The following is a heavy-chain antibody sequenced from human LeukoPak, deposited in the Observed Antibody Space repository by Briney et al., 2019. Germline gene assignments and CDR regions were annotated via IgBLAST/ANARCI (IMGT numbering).Heavy chain of an antibody. V-gene: IGHV1-18*01. J-gene: IGHJ4*02. CDR1: GYTFTSYG. Sequence: ASVTVSFKASGYTFTSYGISWVRQAPGQGLEWMGWISAYNGNTNYAQKLQGRVTMATDTSTSTAYMELRSLRSDDTAVYYCARRGYGDYFDYWGQGTLVTVSS. CDR2: ISAYNGNT. D-gene: IGHD4-17*01. CDR3: ARRGYGDYFDY.